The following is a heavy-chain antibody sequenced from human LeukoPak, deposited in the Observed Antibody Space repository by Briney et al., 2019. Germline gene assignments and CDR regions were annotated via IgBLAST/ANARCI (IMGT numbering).Heavy chain of an antibody. CDR3: AKARVVELDAFDI. CDR1: GFTFSSYG. V-gene: IGHV3-33*06. D-gene: IGHD1-7*01. Sequence: PGGSLRLSCAASGFTFSSYGIHWVRQAAGKGLEWVAVIWYDGSKKYYADSVKGRFTISRDNSKNTLYLQMNSLRAEDTAVYYCAKARVVELDAFDIWGQGTMVTVSS. CDR2: IWYDGSKK. J-gene: IGHJ3*02.